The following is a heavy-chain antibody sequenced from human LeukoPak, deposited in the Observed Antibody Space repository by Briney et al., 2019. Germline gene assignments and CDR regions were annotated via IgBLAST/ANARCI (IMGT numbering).Heavy chain of an antibody. J-gene: IGHJ4*02. CDR2: IYPDDSDT. CDR1: GYIFKMYW. V-gene: IGHV5-51*01. CDR3: ARPKQWLGPFDY. Sequence: GESLKISCKGSGYIFKMYWIGWVRQMPGKGLEYMAIIYPDDSDTRYSPSFQGQVTISVDKSIDTAYLQWSSLKASDTAMYYCARPKQWLGPFDYWGQGTLVTVSS. D-gene: IGHD6-19*01.